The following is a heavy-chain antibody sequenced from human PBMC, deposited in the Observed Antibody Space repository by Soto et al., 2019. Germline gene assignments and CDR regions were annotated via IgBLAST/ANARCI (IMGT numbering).Heavy chain of an antibody. V-gene: IGHV4-30-2*01. D-gene: IGHD6-13*01. CDR1: GGSISSGGYS. J-gene: IGHJ4*02. CDR2: INHSGST. CDR3: ARGPPGSRRYFDY. Sequence: PSETLSLTCAVSGGSISSGGYSWSWIRQPPGKGLEWIGYINHSGSTYYNPSLKSRVTISVDTSKNQFSLKLSSVAAADTAVYYCARGPPGSRRYFDYWGQGTLVTVSS.